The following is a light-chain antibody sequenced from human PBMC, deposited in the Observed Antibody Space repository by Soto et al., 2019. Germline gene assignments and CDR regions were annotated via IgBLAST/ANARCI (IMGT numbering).Light chain of an antibody. CDR1: SSDIGAYDL. V-gene: IGLV2-14*03. CDR3: SSFAPGRIYV. CDR2: EVS. Sequence: QSALTQPASVSGSPGQSITISCSGSSSDIGAYDLVSWYQQQPGIAPKLIIYEVSHRFSGLYYRFSGSKSVNTAALTISGLHADDEGDYYCSSFAPGRIYVFGSGTKLTVL. J-gene: IGLJ1*01.